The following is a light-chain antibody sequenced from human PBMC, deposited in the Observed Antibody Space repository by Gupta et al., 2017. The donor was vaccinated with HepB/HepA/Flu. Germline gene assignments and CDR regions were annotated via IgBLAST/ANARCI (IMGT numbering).Light chain of an antibody. CDR2: DAS. CDR3: QHRSNWPIT. V-gene: IGKV3-11*01. Sequence: EIVLTQSPATLSLSPGERATLSCRASQSVSSYLAWYQQKPGQAPRLPIYDASNRATGIPARFSGSGSGTDFTLTISSLEPEDFAVYYCQHRSNWPITFGGGTKVDIK. J-gene: IGKJ4*01. CDR1: QSVSSY.